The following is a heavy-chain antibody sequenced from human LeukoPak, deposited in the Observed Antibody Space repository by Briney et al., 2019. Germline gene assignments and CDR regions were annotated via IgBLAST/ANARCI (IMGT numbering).Heavy chain of an antibody. D-gene: IGHD4-17*01. CDR1: GYSFTSYW. J-gene: IGHJ3*02. Sequence: PGESLKISCKGSGYSFTSYWIGWVRQMPGKGLEWMGIIYPGDSDTRYSPSFQGQVTISADKSISTAYLQWSSLKASDTAMYYCARHSGRHGATVTKGDAFDIWGQGTMVTVSS. CDR3: ARHSGRHGATVTKGDAFDI. V-gene: IGHV5-51*01. CDR2: IYPGDSDT.